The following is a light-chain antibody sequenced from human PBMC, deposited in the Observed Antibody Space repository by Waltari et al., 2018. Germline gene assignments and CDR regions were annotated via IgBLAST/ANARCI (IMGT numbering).Light chain of an antibody. J-gene: IGLJ2*01. CDR1: SSNIGTTY. CDR2: LDD. Sequence: QSVLTQPPSLSGTPGQRATISCSGSSSNIGTTYVSCYQQFPGRAPKLLIYLDDHRPSGVPDRFSASKSGSSASLTISGLRPEDEADYHCAGWDDSLTGVVFGGGTKLTV. CDR3: AGWDDSLTGVV. V-gene: IGLV1-47*01.